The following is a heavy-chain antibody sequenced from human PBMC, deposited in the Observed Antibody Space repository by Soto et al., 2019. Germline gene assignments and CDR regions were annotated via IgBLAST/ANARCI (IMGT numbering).Heavy chain of an antibody. CDR3: ARAGTYRGYDINWFDP. J-gene: IGHJ5*02. CDR1: GYTFTGYY. Sequence: ASVKVSCKASGYTFTGYYMHWVRQAPGQGLEWMGWINPNSGGTNYAQKFQGWVTMTRDTSISTAYMELSRLRSDDTAVYYCARAGTYRGYDINWFDPWGQGTLVTVSS. V-gene: IGHV1-2*04. D-gene: IGHD5-12*01. CDR2: INPNSGGT.